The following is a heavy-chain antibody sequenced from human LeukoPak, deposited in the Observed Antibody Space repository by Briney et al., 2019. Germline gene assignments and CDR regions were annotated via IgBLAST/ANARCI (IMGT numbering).Heavy chain of an antibody. J-gene: IGHJ6*03. CDR3: ARVAIPYDISPYYDGYMDV. CDR1: GGSISGYY. D-gene: IGHD3-22*01. V-gene: IGHV4-59*01. CDR2: IYYSGST. Sequence: SETLSLTCAVSGGSISGYYWSWIRQSPDKGLEWIGYIYYSGSTNYNPSLQSRVTISVDTSKNQFSLKITSVTAADTAVYYCARVAIPYDISPYYDGYMDVWGKGTTVTVSS.